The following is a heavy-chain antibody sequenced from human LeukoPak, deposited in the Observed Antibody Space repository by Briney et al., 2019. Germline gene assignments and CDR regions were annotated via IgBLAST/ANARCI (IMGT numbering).Heavy chain of an antibody. Sequence: SETLSLTCAVYGGSFSGYYWTWLRQPPGKGLEWIGEMNHSGSANYNPSLKSRVTISVDTSKNQCSLRLSSVTAADTAVYYCAGGHRHFYSYYFMDVWGKGTTVTVSS. CDR3: AGGHRHFYSYYFMDV. CDR1: GGSFSGYY. V-gene: IGHV4-34*01. J-gene: IGHJ6*03. CDR2: MNHSGSA.